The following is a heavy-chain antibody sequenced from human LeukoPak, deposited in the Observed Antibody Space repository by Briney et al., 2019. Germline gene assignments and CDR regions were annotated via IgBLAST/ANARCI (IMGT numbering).Heavy chain of an antibody. CDR2: IYYSGST. CDR1: GGSISSYY. CDR3: ARDRRYCSGGSCYFKFDY. J-gene: IGHJ4*02. V-gene: IGHV4-59*01. D-gene: IGHD2-15*01. Sequence: SETLSLTCTVSGGSISSYYWSWIRQPPGKGLEWIGYIYYSGSTKYNPSLKSRVTISVDTSKNQFSLKLSSVTAADTAVYYCARDRRYCSGGSCYFKFDYWGQGTLVTVSS.